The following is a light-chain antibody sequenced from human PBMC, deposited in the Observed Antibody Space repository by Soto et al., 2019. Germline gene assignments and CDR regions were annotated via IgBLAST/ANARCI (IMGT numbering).Light chain of an antibody. CDR1: QSVSSSY. J-gene: IGKJ2*01. Sequence: EIVLTQSPGTLSLSPGERATLSCRASQSVSSSYLAWYQQKPGQAPRLRIYGASSRATGIPDRFSGSGSGTDFALTISRLEPEDFAVYYCQQYGSSPPYSFGRGTRL. CDR3: QQYGSSPPYS. CDR2: GAS. V-gene: IGKV3-20*01.